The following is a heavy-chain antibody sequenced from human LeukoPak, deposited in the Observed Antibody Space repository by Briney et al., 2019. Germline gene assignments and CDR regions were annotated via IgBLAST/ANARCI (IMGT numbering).Heavy chain of an antibody. CDR1: GYTFIDYY. CDR2: INPNSGDT. Sequence: GASVKVSCKASGYTFIDYYMHWVRQAPGQGLEWMGWINPNSGDTNYAQKFQGRVTMTRDTSISTAYMELSRLRSDDTAVYYCATQVLPSGNCSSTSCYVYYYYYYMDVWGKGTTVTVSS. V-gene: IGHV1-2*02. D-gene: IGHD2-2*01. J-gene: IGHJ6*03. CDR3: ATQVLPSGNCSSTSCYVYYYYYYMDV.